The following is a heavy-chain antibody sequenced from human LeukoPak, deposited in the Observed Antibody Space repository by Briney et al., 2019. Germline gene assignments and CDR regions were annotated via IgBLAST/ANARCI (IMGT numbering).Heavy chain of an antibody. CDR3: ARGPSSGAFDS. D-gene: IGHD6-6*01. CDR1: GGTFSSYT. J-gene: IGHJ3*02. Sequence: GASVKVSCKASGGTFSSYTISWVRQAPGQGLEWMGRIIPILGIANYAQKFQGRVTITADKTTSTAYMELSSLRSEDTAVYYCARGPSSGAFDSWGQGTMVTVSS. V-gene: IGHV1-69*02. CDR2: IIPILGIA.